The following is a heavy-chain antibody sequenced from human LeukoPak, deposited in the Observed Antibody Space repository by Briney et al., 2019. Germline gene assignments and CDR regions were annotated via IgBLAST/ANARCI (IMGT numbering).Heavy chain of an antibody. D-gene: IGHD6-13*01. V-gene: IGHV3-23*01. CDR2: ISGSGGST. Sequence: PGGSLRLSCAASGFTFSSYGMNWVRQAPGKGLEWVSVISGSGGSTYYADSVKGRFTISRDNSKNTLYLQMNSLRAEDTAVYYCARAAGTPSYYYYYYMDVWGKGTTVTVSS. CDR3: ARAAGTPSYYYYYYMDV. CDR1: GFTFSSYG. J-gene: IGHJ6*03.